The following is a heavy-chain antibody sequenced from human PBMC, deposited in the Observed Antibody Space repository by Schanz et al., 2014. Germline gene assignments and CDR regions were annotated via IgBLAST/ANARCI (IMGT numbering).Heavy chain of an antibody. V-gene: IGHV3-33*01. CDR3: ASLIGTTSAHFYGMDV. J-gene: IGHJ6*02. D-gene: IGHD1-7*01. Sequence: QVQLVESGGGVVQPGRSLKLSCAASGFTFSSYSMHWVRQAPGKGLDWVAFIRFDGSSEYYADSVKGRFTISRDNSKNTVYLQMNSLRAEDTAVYFCASLIGTTSAHFYGMDVWGQGTTVTVSS. CDR2: IRFDGSSE. CDR1: GFTFSSYS.